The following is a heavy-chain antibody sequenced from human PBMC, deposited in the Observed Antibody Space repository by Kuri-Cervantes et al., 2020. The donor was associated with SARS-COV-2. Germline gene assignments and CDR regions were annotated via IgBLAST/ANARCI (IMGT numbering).Heavy chain of an antibody. V-gene: IGHV4-38-2*02. Sequence: GSLRLSCTVSGYSISSGYYWGWIRQPPRKGLEWIGSIYHSGSTYYNPSLKSRVTISVDTSKNQFSLKLSSVTAADTAVYYCARDRRTGRIDPWGQGTLVTVSS. CDR3: ARDRRTGRIDP. J-gene: IGHJ5*02. D-gene: IGHD1-1*01. CDR2: IYHSGST. CDR1: GYSISSGYY.